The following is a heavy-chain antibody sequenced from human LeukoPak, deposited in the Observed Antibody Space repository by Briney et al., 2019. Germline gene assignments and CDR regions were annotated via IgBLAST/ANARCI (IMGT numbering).Heavy chain of an antibody. D-gene: IGHD3-3*01. CDR1: GYTFTGYY. CDR3: AIDFWSGYYKDWFDP. CDR2: INPKSGGT. Sequence: ASVKVSCKASGYTFTGYYMHWVRQAPGQGLEGMGWINPKSGGTHYAQKFQGWVTMTRDTSISTAYMELSRLRSDDTAVYYCAIDFWSGYYKDWFDPWGQGTLVTVSS. J-gene: IGHJ5*02. V-gene: IGHV1-2*04.